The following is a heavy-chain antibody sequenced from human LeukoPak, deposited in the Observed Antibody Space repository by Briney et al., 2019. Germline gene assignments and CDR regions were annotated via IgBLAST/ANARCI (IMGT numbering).Heavy chain of an antibody. Sequence: PGGSLRLSCTASGFSFDEHGMSWVRQVPGKGLEWVSGINWSGGSTGYADPLRGRFTISRDNAKNSLYLQMDSLGGEDTALFYCARAPYNRPIYFCLWGQGTPVPLPS. CDR3: ARAPYNRPIYFCL. D-gene: IGHD1-14*01. J-gene: IGHJ6*01. CDR1: GFSFDEHG. CDR2: INWSGGST. V-gene: IGHV3-20*04.